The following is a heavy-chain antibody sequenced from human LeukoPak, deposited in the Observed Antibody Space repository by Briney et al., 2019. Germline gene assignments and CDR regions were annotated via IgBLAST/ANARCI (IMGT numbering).Heavy chain of an antibody. V-gene: IGHV4-34*01. D-gene: IGHD3-9*01. CDR1: GGSFSGYY. J-gene: IGHJ5*02. CDR2: INHSGST. Sequence: SETLSLTCAVYGGSFSGYYWGWIRQPPGKGLEWIGEINHSGSTNYNPSLKSRVTISVDTSKNQFSLKLSSVTAADTAVYYCARGPYFDWLSGFDPWGQGTLVTVSS. CDR3: ARGPYFDWLSGFDP.